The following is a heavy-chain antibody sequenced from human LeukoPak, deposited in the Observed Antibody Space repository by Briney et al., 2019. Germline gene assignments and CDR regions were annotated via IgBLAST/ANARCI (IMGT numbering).Heavy chain of an antibody. CDR3: AREGLGWYFDL. CDR1: GGSISRYY. CDR2: IYYSGST. Sequence: KPSETLSLTCSVSGGSISRYYWSWIRQPTEEGREWIGYIYYSGSTNHNPSLKSRVTISVDTSKNQFSLKLSSVTAADTAVYYCAREGLGWYFDLWGRGTLVTVSS. V-gene: IGHV4-59*13. J-gene: IGHJ2*01. D-gene: IGHD5-12*01.